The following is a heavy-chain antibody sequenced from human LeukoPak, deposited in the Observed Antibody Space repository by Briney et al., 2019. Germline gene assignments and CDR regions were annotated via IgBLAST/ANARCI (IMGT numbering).Heavy chain of an antibody. CDR3: ARDRKAAAFDY. Sequence: PGGSLRLSCAASEFTFSDYGMHWVRQAPGKGLEWVAVIWYDGSNKYYADSVKGRFTISRDNSKNTLYLQMNSLRAEDTAVYYCARDRKAAAFDYWGQGTLVTVSS. J-gene: IGHJ4*02. V-gene: IGHV3-33*01. CDR1: EFTFSDYG. D-gene: IGHD6-13*01. CDR2: IWYDGSNK.